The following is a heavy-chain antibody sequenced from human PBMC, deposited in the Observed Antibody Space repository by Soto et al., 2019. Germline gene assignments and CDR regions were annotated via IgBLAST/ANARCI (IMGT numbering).Heavy chain of an antibody. CDR2: IWYDGSNK. J-gene: IGHJ6*02. CDR3: ARDIAATNQYYYYYGMDV. D-gene: IGHD6-13*01. CDR1: GFTLSSYG. V-gene: IGHV3-33*01. Sequence: GGSLRLSCAASGFTLSSYGMHWVRQAPGKGLEWVAVIWYDGSNKYYADSVKGRFTISRDNSKNTLYLQMNSLRAEDTAVYYCARDIAATNQYYYYYGMDVWGQGTTVTVSS.